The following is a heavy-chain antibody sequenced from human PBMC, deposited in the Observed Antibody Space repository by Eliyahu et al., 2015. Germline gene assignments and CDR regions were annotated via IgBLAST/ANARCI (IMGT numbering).Heavy chain of an antibody. V-gene: IGHV4-38-2*02. CDR1: GYXIXSGYY. Sequence: QVQLQESGPGLVKPSETLSPTXAVSGYXIXSGYYWGWIRQPPGKGLEWIGSIYHSGSTYYNPSLKSRVTISVDTSKNQFSLKLSSVTAADTAVYYCARDLFLGEMATIYFDYWGQGTLVTVSS. J-gene: IGHJ4*02. D-gene: IGHD5-24*01. CDR2: IYHSGST. CDR3: ARDLFLGEMATIYFDY.